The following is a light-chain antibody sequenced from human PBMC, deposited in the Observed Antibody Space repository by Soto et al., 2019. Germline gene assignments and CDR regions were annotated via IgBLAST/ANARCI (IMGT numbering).Light chain of an antibody. CDR1: QSVSSSY. V-gene: IGKV3-20*01. Sequence: EIVLTQSPSTLSISPGERATLCCRASQSVSSSYLGWYQQKPGQAPRLLIYGASTRATGIPDRFSGSGSGTDFTLTISRLEPEDFAVYYCQQYGSSIFTFGPGTKVDIK. CDR2: GAS. CDR3: QQYGSSIFT. J-gene: IGKJ3*01.